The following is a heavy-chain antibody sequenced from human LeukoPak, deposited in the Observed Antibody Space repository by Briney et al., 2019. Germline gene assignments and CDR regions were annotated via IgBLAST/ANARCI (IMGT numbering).Heavy chain of an antibody. CDR3: TTDSYGTGEF. J-gene: IGHJ4*02. CDR2: IKSKTDGMTT. CDR1: SFTFSNAW. D-gene: IGHD3-10*01. V-gene: IGHV3-15*01. Sequence: GGSLRLSCAVSSFTFSNAWMSWVRQAPGKGLERVGRIKSKTDGMTTDYAAPVKGRFTISRDDSKNTLYLQMNSLKTEDTAVYYCTTDSYGTGEFWGQGTLVTVSS.